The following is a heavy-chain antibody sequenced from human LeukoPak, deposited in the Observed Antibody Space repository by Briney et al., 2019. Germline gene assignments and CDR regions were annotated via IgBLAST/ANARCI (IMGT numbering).Heavy chain of an antibody. CDR2: VYYTGAT. D-gene: IGHD3-22*01. CDR3: ASPRGDDSGGYYTWYFHH. V-gene: IGHV4-59*08. J-gene: IGHJ1*01. Sequence: PSETLSLTCTVSGGSINSYYWNWIRQPPGKGLEWIGFVYYTGATNYNPSLKRRVTISVDTSKNQFSLKLSSVTAADTAVYFCASPRGDDSGGYYTWYFHHWGQGILVTVSS. CDR1: GGSINSYY.